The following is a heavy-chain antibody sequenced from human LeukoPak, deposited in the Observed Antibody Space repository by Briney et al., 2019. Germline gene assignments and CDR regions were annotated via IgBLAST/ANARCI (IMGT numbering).Heavy chain of an antibody. D-gene: IGHD6-13*01. CDR2: IYHSGST. CDR3: ARVMLRYSSSQGGFDP. CDR1: GGSISSSNW. J-gene: IGHJ5*02. Sequence: PSGTLSLTCAVSGGSISSSNWWSWVRQPPGKGLEWIGEIYHSGSTNYNPSLKSRVTISVDKSKNQFSLKLSSVTAADTAVYYCARVMLRYSSSQGGFDPWGQGTLVTVSS. V-gene: IGHV4-4*02.